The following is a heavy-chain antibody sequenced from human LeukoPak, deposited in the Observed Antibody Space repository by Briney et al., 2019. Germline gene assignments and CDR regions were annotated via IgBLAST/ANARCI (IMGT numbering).Heavy chain of an antibody. D-gene: IGHD1-26*01. V-gene: IGHV3-23*01. CDR1: GFTFSSYS. Sequence: GGSLRLSCAASGFTFSSYSMNWVRQAPGKGLEWVSVISGSGHSTYYADSVKGRFTISRDNSKNTLYLQMNSLRVEDTAVYYCAREIGDFDYWGQGTLVTVSS. J-gene: IGHJ4*02. CDR2: ISGSGHST. CDR3: AREIGDFDY.